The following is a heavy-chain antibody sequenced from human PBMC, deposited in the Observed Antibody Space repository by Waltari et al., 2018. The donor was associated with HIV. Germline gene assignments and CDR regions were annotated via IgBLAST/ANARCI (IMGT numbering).Heavy chain of an antibody. CDR3: AREKVDTTMAVGYYFDY. J-gene: IGHJ4*02. CDR1: GSTFSIYG. V-gene: IGHV3-33*01. CDR2: IWYDGSNK. Sequence: QVQLVESGGGVVQPGRSLRLSCAAAGSTFSIYGLHRVRQAPGKGLEWVAVIWYDGSNKYYADSVKGRFTISRDNSKNTLYVQMNSLRAEDTAVYYCAREKVDTTMAVGYYFDYWGQGTLVTVSS. D-gene: IGHD5-18*01.